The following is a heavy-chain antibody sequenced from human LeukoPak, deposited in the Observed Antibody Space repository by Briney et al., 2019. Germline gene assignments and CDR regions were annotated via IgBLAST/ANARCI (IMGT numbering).Heavy chain of an antibody. Sequence: GASVKVSCKASGYXFTGYYIHWVRQAPGQGLEWMGWINPNSGGTNYAQKFQGRVTMTRDTSISTAYMELSRLRSDDTAVYYCASGYSSGWYLVDYWGQGTLVTVSS. V-gene: IGHV1-2*02. CDR1: GYXFTGYY. CDR3: ASGYSSGWYLVDY. CDR2: INPNSGGT. D-gene: IGHD6-19*01. J-gene: IGHJ4*02.